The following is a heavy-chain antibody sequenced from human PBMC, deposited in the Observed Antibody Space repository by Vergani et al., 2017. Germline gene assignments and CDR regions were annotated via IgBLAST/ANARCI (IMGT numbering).Heavy chain of an antibody. CDR1: GFTFDDYT. J-gene: IGHJ4*02. D-gene: IGHD1-7*01. CDR2: ISWDGGST. Sequence: EVQLVESGGVVVQPGGSLRLSCAASGFTFDDYTMHWVRQAPGKGLEWVSLISWDGGSTYYADSVKGRFTISRDNSKNSLYLQMNSLRTEDTALYYCARPLIPGTFGPFDYWGQGTLVTVSS. V-gene: IGHV3-43*01. CDR3: ARPLIPGTFGPFDY.